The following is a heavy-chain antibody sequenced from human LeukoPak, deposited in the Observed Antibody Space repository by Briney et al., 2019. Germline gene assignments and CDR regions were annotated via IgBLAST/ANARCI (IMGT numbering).Heavy chain of an antibody. J-gene: IGHJ4*02. CDR2: ISLSGGTI. V-gene: IGHV3-11*01. Sequence: GGSLRLSCAASGFNIDDYYMSWIRQAPGKGLEWVSHISLSGGTIHYADSVKGRFTVSRDNAKNSLYLQMSSLRAEDTAVYYCARDFPTITSWYYFDYWGQGALVVVSS. D-gene: IGHD2-2*01. CDR3: ARDFPTITSWYYFDY. CDR1: GFNIDDYY.